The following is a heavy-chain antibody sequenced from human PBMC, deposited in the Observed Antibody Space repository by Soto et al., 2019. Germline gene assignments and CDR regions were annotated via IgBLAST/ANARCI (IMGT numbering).Heavy chain of an antibody. CDR1: GGTFSSYA. CDR2: IIPIFGTA. CDR3: ASGYYDSSLYYYGMDV. J-gene: IGHJ6*02. V-gene: IGHV1-69*06. D-gene: IGHD3-22*01. Sequence: QVQLVQSGAEVKKPGSSVKVSCKASGGTFSSYAISWVRQAPGQGLEWMGGIIPIFGTANYAQKFQGRVTITADKSTSTAYMELRSLRSEDTAVYYCASGYYDSSLYYYGMDVWGQGTTVTVSS.